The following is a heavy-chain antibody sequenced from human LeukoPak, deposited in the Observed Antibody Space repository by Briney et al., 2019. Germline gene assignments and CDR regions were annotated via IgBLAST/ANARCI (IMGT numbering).Heavy chain of an antibody. V-gene: IGHV3-53*01. Sequence: GGSLRLSCAASTFTVSTNYMSWVRQAPGKGLEWVSLISSGGSTYYADSVKGRFTISRDNSRNTLYLQMNSLRAEDTAVYYCARDGGGYSNSSSCYGGAFDIWGQGTMVTVSS. CDR2: ISSGGST. CDR3: ARDGGGYSNSSSCYGGAFDI. D-gene: IGHD2-2*01. CDR1: TFTVSTNY. J-gene: IGHJ3*02.